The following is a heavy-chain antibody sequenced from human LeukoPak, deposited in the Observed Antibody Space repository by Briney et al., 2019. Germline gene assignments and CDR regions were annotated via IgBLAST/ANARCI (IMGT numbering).Heavy chain of an antibody. CDR3: AREGGSYRPLDY. CDR2: VNLQGGS. J-gene: IGHJ4*02. V-gene: IGHV4-4*02. Sequence: SETLSLTCDVSGGSITQTNYWTWVRPPPGKGLEWIGEVNLQGGSNYNPPLLRRVAISVDTSANHVSLQMTSVTAADTAVYYCAREGGSYRPLDYSGQGTLVTVSS. CDR1: GGSITQTNY. D-gene: IGHD3-16*02.